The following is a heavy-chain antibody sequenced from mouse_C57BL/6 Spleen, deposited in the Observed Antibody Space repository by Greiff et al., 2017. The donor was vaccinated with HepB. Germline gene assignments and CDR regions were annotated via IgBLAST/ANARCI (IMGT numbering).Heavy chain of an antibody. V-gene: IGHV1-80*01. J-gene: IGHJ4*01. CDR1: GYAFSSYW. CDR2: IYPGDGDT. CDR3: ARFITTVGNAMDY. D-gene: IGHD1-1*01. Sequence: QVQLQQSGAELVKPGASVKISCKASGYAFSSYWMNWVKQRPGKGLEWIGQIYPGDGDTNYNGKFKGKATLTADKSSSTAYMQLSSLTSEDSAVYFCARFITTVGNAMDYWGQGTSVTVSS.